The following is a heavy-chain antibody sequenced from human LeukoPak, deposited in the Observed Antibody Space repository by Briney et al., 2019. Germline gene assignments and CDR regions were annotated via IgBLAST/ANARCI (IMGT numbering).Heavy chain of an antibody. V-gene: IGHV4-59*11. CDR1: GGSISSHY. CDR3: VRGPGDYYSTDY. D-gene: IGHD2-21*01. J-gene: IGHJ4*02. CDR2: IYYSGRI. Sequence: SETLSLTCSVSGGSISSHYWSWIRQPPGKGLEGIGYIYYSGRINYNPSFKSRVTISADTSKNQLSLKVTSVTAADTAVYYCVRGPGDYYSTDYWGQGTLVTVSS.